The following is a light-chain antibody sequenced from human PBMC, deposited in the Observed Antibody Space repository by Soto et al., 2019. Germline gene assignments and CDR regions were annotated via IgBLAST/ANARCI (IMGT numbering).Light chain of an antibody. J-gene: IGKJ5*01. V-gene: IGKV3-11*01. CDR3: KQSSNSPPLT. CDR2: DAS. Sequence: EIVLTQSPGTLSLSPGERATLSCRASQSVSNNYLAWYQQKPGQAPRLLIYDASNRATGIPARFSGSGSGTDFTLTISSREPEDFEVYYCKQSSNSPPLTFGHVTPPEI. CDR1: QSVSNNY.